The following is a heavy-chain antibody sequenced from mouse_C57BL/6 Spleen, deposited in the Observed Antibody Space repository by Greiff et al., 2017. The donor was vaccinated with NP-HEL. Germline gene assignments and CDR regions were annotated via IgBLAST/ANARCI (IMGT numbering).Heavy chain of an antibody. V-gene: IGHV1-69*01. CDR3: ASFYYDYDDGDYYAMDY. CDR2: IDPSDSYT. Sequence: QVQLKQPGAELVMPGASVKLSCKASGYTFTSYWMHWVKQRPGQGLEWIGEIDPSDSYTNYNQKFKGKSTLTVDKSSSTAYMQLSSLTSEDSAVYYCASFYYDYDDGDYYAMDYWGQGTSVTVSS. CDR1: GYTFTSYW. D-gene: IGHD2-4*01. J-gene: IGHJ4*01.